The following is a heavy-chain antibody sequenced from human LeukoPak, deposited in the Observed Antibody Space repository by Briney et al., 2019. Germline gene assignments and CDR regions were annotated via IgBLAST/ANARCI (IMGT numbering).Heavy chain of an antibody. CDR1: GFTFSDHY. J-gene: IGHJ3*02. V-gene: IGHV3-72*01. Sequence: GGSLRLSCAASGFTFSDHYMDWVRQAPGKGLEWVGHTRNKANSYTTEYAASVKGRFTISRDDSKNSLYLQMNSLNTEDTAVYYCALVRGVAPPDAFDIWGQGTMVTVSS. CDR2: TRNKANSYTT. CDR3: ALVRGVAPPDAFDI. D-gene: IGHD3-10*01.